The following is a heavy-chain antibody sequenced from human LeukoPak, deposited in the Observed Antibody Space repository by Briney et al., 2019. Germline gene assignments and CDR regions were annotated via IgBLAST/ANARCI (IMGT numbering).Heavy chain of an antibody. CDR3: ARDGYSGNDGL. V-gene: IGHV4-59*01. Sequence: SETLSVTCTFAGGSISSYYWCWFRQPPGKGLELIGYIYHSGSTKYNPSLKSRVTISVDTSKNQFSLKLSSVTAADTAAYYCARDGYSGNDGLWGQGSLVTVSS. CDR1: GGSISSYY. J-gene: IGHJ4*02. D-gene: IGHD5-12*01. CDR2: IYHSGST.